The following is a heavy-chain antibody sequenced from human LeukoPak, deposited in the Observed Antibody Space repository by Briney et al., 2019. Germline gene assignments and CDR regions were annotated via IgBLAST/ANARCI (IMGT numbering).Heavy chain of an antibody. CDR2: IYHSGST. J-gene: IGHJ4*02. CDR3: ARGGWKAR. V-gene: IGHV4-30-2*01. Sequence: PSETLSLTCTVSGGSISSGGYSWSWIRQPPGKGLEWIGYIYHSGSTYYNPSLKSRVTISVDTSKNQFSLKLSSVTAADTAVYYCARGGWKARWGQGTLVTVSS. CDR1: GGSISSGGYS. D-gene: IGHD1-1*01.